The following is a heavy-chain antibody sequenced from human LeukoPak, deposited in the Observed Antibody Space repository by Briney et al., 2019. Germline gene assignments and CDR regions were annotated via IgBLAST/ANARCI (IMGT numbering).Heavy chain of an antibody. CDR2: IYHSGST. CDR3: ARGGYYGSGSYYNGDYYYMDV. J-gene: IGHJ6*03. D-gene: IGHD3-10*01. CDR1: GGSISSSNW. Sequence: SETLSLTCAVSGGSISSSNWWSWIRQPPGKGLEWIGEIYHSGSTNYNPSLKSRVTISVDTSKNQFSLKLSSVTAADTAVYYCARGGYYGSGSYYNGDYYYMDVWGKGTTVTVSS. V-gene: IGHV4-4*02.